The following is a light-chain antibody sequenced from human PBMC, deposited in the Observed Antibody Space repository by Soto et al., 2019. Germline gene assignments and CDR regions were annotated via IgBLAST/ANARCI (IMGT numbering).Light chain of an antibody. CDR1: QTISSW. Sequence: DLQMTQSPSTLSGSVGDRVTITCRASQTISSWLAWYQQKPGKAPKLLIYKASTLKSGVPSRFSGSGSGTEFTLTISSRQPDDFATYYCQHYNSYSEAFGQGTKVELK. V-gene: IGKV1-5*03. J-gene: IGKJ1*01. CDR3: QHYNSYSEA. CDR2: KAS.